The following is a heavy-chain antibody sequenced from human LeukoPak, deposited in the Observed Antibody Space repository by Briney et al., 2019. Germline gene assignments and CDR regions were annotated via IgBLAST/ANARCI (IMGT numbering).Heavy chain of an antibody. CDR2: FSNRGTT. V-gene: IGHV4-59*12. CDR3: AISISVVGATDYFDY. J-gene: IGHJ4*02. CDR1: GFTFSSYA. Sequence: PGGSLRLSCAASGFTFSSYAMSWIRQSPGKGLEWVGYFSNRGTTNYNPSLKSRVTISVDTSKNQFSLKLSSVTAADTAVYYCAISISVVGATDYFDYWGQGTLVTVSS. D-gene: IGHD1-26*01.